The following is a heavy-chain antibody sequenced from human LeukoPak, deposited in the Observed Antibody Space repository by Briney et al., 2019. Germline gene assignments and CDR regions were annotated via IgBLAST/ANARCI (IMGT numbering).Heavy chain of an antibody. J-gene: IGHJ6*02. V-gene: IGHV1-69*13. D-gene: IGHD2-21*02. Sequence: ASVKVSCKASGGTFSSYAISWVRQAPGQGLEWMGGIIPIFGTANYAQKFQGRVTITADESTSTAYMELSSLRSEDTAVYYCAREALRGGGDVLGYYYYYGMDVWGQGTTVTVSS. CDR2: IIPIFGTA. CDR3: AREALRGGGDVLGYYYYYGMDV. CDR1: GGTFSSYA.